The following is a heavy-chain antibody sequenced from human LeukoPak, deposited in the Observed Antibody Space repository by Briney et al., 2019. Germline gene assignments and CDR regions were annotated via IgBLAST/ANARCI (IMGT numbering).Heavy chain of an antibody. J-gene: IGHJ3*02. Sequence: GGSLRLSCAASGFTFSSYAMSWVRQAPGKGLGWVSAISDSGGSTYYADSGKGRFTISRDNCENTLYLQMNRLRAEDTAVYYCARHLHGYDAFDIWGQGTMVTVSS. CDR2: ISDSGGST. D-gene: IGHD3-22*01. V-gene: IGHV3-23*01. CDR1: GFTFSSYA. CDR3: ARHLHGYDAFDI.